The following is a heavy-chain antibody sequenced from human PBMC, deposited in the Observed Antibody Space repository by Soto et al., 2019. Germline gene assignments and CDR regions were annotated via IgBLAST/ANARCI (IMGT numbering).Heavy chain of an antibody. D-gene: IGHD3-16*01. CDR2: IYYSGST. J-gene: IGHJ2*01. CDR1: GGSISSHY. CDR3: ARGGWSLDL. V-gene: IGHV4-59*08. Sequence: QVQLQESGPGLVNPSETLSLTCTVSGGSISSHYWSWFRQPPGKGLEWIGYIYYSGSTSYNPSLKSRVTMRVDTSNNQFSLKLSSVTAADTAVYFCARGGWSLDLWGRGTLVTVSS.